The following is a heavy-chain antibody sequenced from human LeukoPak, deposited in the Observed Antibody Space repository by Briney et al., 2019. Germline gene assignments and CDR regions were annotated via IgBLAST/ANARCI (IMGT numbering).Heavy chain of an antibody. V-gene: IGHV3-30-3*01. CDR2: ISYDGSNK. Sequence: GGSLRLSCAPSGLSFSSYTIHWVRQAPGKGLEWVAVISYDGSNKYYVDSVKGRFTISRDHSKNTLYLQMNSLRVEDTAVYYCARGKPTVTTQVYFDYWGQGTLVTVSS. D-gene: IGHD4-17*01. J-gene: IGHJ4*02. CDR3: ARGKPTVTTQVYFDY. CDR1: GLSFSSYT.